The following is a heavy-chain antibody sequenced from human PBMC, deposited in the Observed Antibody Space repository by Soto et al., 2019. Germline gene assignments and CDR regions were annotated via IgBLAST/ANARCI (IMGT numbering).Heavy chain of an antibody. CDR2: ISAYNGNT. D-gene: IGHD4-17*01. CDR1: GYTFTTYG. CDR3: AREGGLFNDYGDYAEGNWFDP. Sequence: QVQLVQSGAEVKKPGASVKVSCKASGYTFTTYGISWVRQAPGQGLEWMGWISAYNGNTNYAQKLQGRVTMTTDTSTNTAYMELRSLRSDDTAVYYCAREGGLFNDYGDYAEGNWFDPWGQGTPVTVSS. V-gene: IGHV1-18*01. J-gene: IGHJ5*02.